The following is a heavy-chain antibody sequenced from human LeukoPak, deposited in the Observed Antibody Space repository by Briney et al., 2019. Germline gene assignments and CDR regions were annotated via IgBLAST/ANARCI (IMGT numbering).Heavy chain of an antibody. Sequence: ASVKVSCKTSGYNFPSYTMHWLRQAPGQSPEWMGSINGDNGNTKYSEKFQDRVTFTRDTSASSAYMGLSSLRSEDTAVYYCARSSSGTYHYWGQGTLVTVSS. CDR2: INGDNGNT. V-gene: IGHV1-3*01. D-gene: IGHD3-10*01. CDR1: GYNFPSYT. CDR3: ARSSSGTYHY. J-gene: IGHJ4*02.